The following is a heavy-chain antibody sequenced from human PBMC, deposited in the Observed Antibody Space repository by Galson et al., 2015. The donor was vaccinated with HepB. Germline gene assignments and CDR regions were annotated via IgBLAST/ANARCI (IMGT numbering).Heavy chain of an antibody. CDR1: GYTFTSYY. V-gene: IGHV1-46*01. D-gene: IGHD1-26*01. CDR3: ARGANVVGATRRRAFDI. CDR2: INPSGGST. J-gene: IGHJ3*02. Sequence: SVKVSCKASGYTFTSYYMHWVRQAPGQGLEWMGIINPSGGSTSYAQKFQGRVTMTRDTSTSTVYMGLSSLRSEGTAVYYCARGANVVGATRRRAFDIWGQGTMVTVSS.